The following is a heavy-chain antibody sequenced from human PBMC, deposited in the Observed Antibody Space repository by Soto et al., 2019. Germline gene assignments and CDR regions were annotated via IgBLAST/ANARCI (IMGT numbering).Heavy chain of an antibody. Sequence: QVQLQESGSGLVKPSQTLSLTCVVSGGSIISGGYSWSWIRQPPGKVLEWIGYIDHSGRTYHNPSLKSRVTISVDKSKNQFSLKLSSVTAADTAVYYCARVEDYYYGMDVWGQGTTVTVSS. D-gene: IGHD3-3*01. V-gene: IGHV4-30-2*01. CDR1: GGSIISGGYS. CDR2: IDHSGRT. CDR3: ARVEDYYYGMDV. J-gene: IGHJ6*02.